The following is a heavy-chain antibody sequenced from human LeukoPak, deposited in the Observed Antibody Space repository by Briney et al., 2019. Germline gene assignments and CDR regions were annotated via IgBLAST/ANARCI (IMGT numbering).Heavy chain of an antibody. CDR2: INSDGSST. D-gene: IGHD3-3*01. CDR1: GFTFSSYW. J-gene: IGHJ3*02. CDR3: ARGLTIFGVVNDAFDI. V-gene: IGHV3-74*01. Sequence: GGSLRLSCAASGFTFSSYWMHWVRQAPGKGLVWVSLINSDGSSTIYADSVKGRFNISRDNVKNTLYLQMNSLRAEDTAVYYCARGLTIFGVVNDAFDIWGQGTMVTVSS.